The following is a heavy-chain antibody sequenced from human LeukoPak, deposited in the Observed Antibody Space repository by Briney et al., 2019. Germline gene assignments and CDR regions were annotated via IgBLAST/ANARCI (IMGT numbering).Heavy chain of an antibody. CDR2: TYYRSKWYY. Sequence: SQTLSLTCAISGDSVSGNTAAWNWIRRTPSRGLEWLGRTYYRSKWYYDYAASVKSRIVISPDTSKNQFSLQLNSMTPEDTAVYYCARSGYFAEYFQHWGQGTLVTVSS. J-gene: IGHJ1*01. CDR1: GDSVSGNTAA. D-gene: IGHD5-12*01. V-gene: IGHV6-1*01. CDR3: ARSGYFAEYFQH.